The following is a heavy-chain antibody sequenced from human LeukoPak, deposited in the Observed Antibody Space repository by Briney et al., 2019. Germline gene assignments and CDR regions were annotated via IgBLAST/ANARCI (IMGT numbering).Heavy chain of an antibody. CDR3: ARAAGYYGDYLDY. CDR2: IYYSGST. Sequence: SETLSLTCTVSGGSISSSSYYWGWIRQPPGKGLEWIGSIYYSGSTYYNPSLKSRVTISVDTSKNQFSLKLSSVTAADTAVYYCARAAGYYGDYLDYWGQGTLVTVSS. D-gene: IGHD4-17*01. CDR1: GGSISSSSYY. J-gene: IGHJ4*02. V-gene: IGHV4-39*07.